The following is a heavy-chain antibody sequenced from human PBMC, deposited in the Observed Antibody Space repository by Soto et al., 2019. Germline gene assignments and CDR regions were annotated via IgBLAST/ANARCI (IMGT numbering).Heavy chain of an antibody. J-gene: IGHJ6*03. CDR1: GGSISSSSYY. D-gene: IGHD3-10*01. CDR2: IYYSGST. Sequence: SETLSLTCTVSGGSISSSSYYWGWIRQPPGKGLEWIGSIYYSGSTYYNPSLKSRVTISVDTSKNQFSLKLSSVTAADTAVYYCARPALSGYYYYYMDVWGKGTTVTVYS. V-gene: IGHV4-39*01. CDR3: ARPALSGYYYYYMDV.